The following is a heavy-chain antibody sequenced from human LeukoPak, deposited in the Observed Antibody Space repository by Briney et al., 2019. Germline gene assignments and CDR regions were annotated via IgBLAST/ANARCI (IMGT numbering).Heavy chain of an antibody. CDR1: GFTFSSYD. J-gene: IGHJ4*02. CDR2: IGTAGDT. D-gene: IGHD6-19*01. CDR3: ARGYSSGWYIDY. Sequence: PGGSLRLSCAASGFTFSSYDMHWVRQATGRGLEWVSAIGTAGDTYYPGSVKGRFTISRENAKNSLYLQMNSLRAGDTAVYYCARGYSSGWYIDYWGQGTLVTVSS. V-gene: IGHV3-13*01.